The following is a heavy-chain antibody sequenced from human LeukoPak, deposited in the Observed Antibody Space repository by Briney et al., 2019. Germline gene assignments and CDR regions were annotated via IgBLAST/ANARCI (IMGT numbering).Heavy chain of an antibody. CDR1: GGSISSYY. CDR3: ARHGYYGPLDAFDI. CDR2: IYYNGST. D-gene: IGHD3-22*01. J-gene: IGHJ3*02. V-gene: IGHV4-59*08. Sequence: PSETLSLTCTVSGGSISSYYWSWIRQPPGKGLEWIGYIYYNGSTNYNPSLKSRVTISVDTSKNQFSLKLSSVTAADTAVYYCARHGYYGPLDAFDIWGQGTMVTVSS.